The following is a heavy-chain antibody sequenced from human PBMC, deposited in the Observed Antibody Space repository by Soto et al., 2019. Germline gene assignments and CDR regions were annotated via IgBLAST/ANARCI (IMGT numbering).Heavy chain of an antibody. V-gene: IGHV4-34*01. CDR3: ARGSIAARPTAWFDP. CDR2: INHSGST. D-gene: IGHD6-6*01. J-gene: IGHJ5*02. Sequence: PSETLSLTCAVYGGSFSGYYWTWIRQPPGKGLEWIGEINHSGSTSYNASLKSRVAMSVDTSKNQFSLNLTSVTAADAAVYYCARGSIAARPTAWFDPWGQGTLVTVSS. CDR1: GGSFSGYY.